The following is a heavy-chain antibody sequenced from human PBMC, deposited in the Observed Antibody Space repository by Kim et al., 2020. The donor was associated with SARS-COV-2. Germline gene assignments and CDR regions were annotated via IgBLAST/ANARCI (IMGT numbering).Heavy chain of an antibody. V-gene: IGHV1-69*13. CDR2: IIPIFGTA. J-gene: IGHJ4*02. CDR1: GGTFSSYA. Sequence: SVKVSCKASGGTFSSYAISWVRQAPGQGLEWMGGIIPIFGTANYAQKFQGRVTITADESTSTAYMELSSLRSEDTAVYYCATHITTGEPTYFDYWGQGTLVTVSS. D-gene: IGHD7-27*01. CDR3: ATHITTGEPTYFDY.